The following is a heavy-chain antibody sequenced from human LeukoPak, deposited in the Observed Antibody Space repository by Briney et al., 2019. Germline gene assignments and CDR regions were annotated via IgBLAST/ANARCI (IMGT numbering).Heavy chain of an antibody. J-gene: IGHJ4*02. V-gene: IGHV4-39*01. D-gene: IGHD3-10*01. Sequence: SETLSLTCTVSGGSISSSSYYWGWIRQPPGKGLEWIGSIYSSGSTYYNPSLKSRVTISVDTSKNQFPLNLSSVPASATAVYYCARRGGSGRSFDYWGQGILVTVSS. CDR1: GGSISSSSYY. CDR2: IYSSGST. CDR3: ARRGGSGRSFDY.